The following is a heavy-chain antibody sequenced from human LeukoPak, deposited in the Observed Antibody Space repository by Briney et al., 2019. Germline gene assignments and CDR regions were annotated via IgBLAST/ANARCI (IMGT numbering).Heavy chain of an antibody. J-gene: IGHJ6*03. V-gene: IGHV3-23*01. CDR2: ISGSGGST. Sequence: GGSLRLSCAASGFTFSSYALSWVRQAPGKGLEWVSSISGSGGSTYYADSVKGRFTISRDNSKNTLYLQMNSLRAEDTAVYYCAKDTKAGFGDPGNSYYYMDVWGKGTTVTVSS. CDR3: AKDTKAGFGDPGNSYYYMDV. D-gene: IGHD3-10*01. CDR1: GFTFSSYA.